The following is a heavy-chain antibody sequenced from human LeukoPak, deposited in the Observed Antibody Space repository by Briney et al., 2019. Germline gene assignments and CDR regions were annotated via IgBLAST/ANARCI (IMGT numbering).Heavy chain of an antibody. J-gene: IGHJ3*02. CDR2: IIPIFGTA. CDR3: ARGESARAAFDI. Sequence: GASVKVSCKASGGTFSSYAISWVRQAPGQGLEWMGRIIPIFGTANYAQKFQGRVTITTDESTSTAYMELSSLRSEDTAVYYCARGESARAAFDIRGQGTMVTVSS. V-gene: IGHV1-69*05. CDR1: GGTFSSYA.